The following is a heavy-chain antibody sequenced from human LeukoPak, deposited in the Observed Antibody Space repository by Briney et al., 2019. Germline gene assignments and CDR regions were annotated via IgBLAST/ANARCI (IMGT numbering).Heavy chain of an antibody. CDR3: ARSNYYDGSGYYYDWYFDL. J-gene: IGHJ2*01. CDR1: GYTFTSYD. CDR2: MNPNSGNT. Sequence: ASVKVSCKASGYTFTSYDINWVRQATGQGLEWMGWMNPNSGNTGYAQKFQGRVTITRNTSISTAYMELSSLRSEDTAVYYCARSNYYDGSGYYYDWYFDLWGRGTLVTVSS. D-gene: IGHD3-22*01. V-gene: IGHV1-8*01.